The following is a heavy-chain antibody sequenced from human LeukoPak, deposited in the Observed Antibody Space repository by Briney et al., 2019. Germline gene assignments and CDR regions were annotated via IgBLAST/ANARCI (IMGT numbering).Heavy chain of an antibody. D-gene: IGHD2-21*01. CDR2: IKQDGNVK. Sequence: RGSLRLSCADPGFTFRRYWMSWVRQAPGKWLEWVASIKQDGNVKYYVDSVKGRFTISRDNAKNSLYLQVNSLRAEDTAVYYCARPAYCGGECYFYFDYWGQGTLVTVSS. CDR3: ARPAYCGGECYFYFDY. V-gene: IGHV3-7*01. J-gene: IGHJ4*02. CDR1: GFTFRRYW.